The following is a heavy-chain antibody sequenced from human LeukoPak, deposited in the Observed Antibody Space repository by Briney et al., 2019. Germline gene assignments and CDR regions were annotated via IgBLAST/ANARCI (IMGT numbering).Heavy chain of an antibody. CDR2: IYDSGST. Sequence: SETLSLTCTVSGGSISSYFWSWVRQPPGKGREWIGYIYDSGSTNYNPSLKSRVTISVDTSKNQISLKLTSVTAADTAVYYCARGRDSGWYGEFGYWGQGTLVTVSS. CDR1: GGSISSYF. CDR3: ARGRDSGWYGEFGY. V-gene: IGHV4-59*08. D-gene: IGHD6-19*01. J-gene: IGHJ4*02.